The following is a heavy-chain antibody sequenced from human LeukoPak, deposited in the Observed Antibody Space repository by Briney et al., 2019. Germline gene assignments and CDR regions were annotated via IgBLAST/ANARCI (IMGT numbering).Heavy chain of an antibody. D-gene: IGHD3-22*01. Sequence: GASVKVSCKASGYTFTSYYMHWVRQAPGQGLEWMGIINPSGGSTSYAQKFQGRVTMTRDMSTSTVYMELSSLRSEDTAVYYGARDQYYYDSSGYYPLYQFDYWGQGTLVTVSS. V-gene: IGHV1-46*01. J-gene: IGHJ4*02. CDR1: GYTFTSYY. CDR3: ARDQYYYDSSGYYPLYQFDY. CDR2: INPSGGST.